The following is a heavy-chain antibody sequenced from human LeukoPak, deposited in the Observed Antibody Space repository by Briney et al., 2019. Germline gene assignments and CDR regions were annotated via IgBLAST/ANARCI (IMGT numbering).Heavy chain of an antibody. V-gene: IGHV3-23*01. D-gene: IGHD3-22*01. CDR2: ISGSGGST. J-gene: IGHJ4*02. CDR1: GFTFSSYG. CDR3: ARSRGDSSVFYSIY. Sequence: GGSLRLSCAASGFTFSSYGMSWVRQAPGKGLEWVSAISGSGGSTYYADSVKGRFTISRDNSKNTLYLQMNSLRAEDTAVYYCARSRGDSSVFYSIYWGQGTLVTVSS.